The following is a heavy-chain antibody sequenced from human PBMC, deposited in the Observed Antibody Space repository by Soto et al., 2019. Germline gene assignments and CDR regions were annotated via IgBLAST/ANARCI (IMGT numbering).Heavy chain of an antibody. D-gene: IGHD6-19*01. V-gene: IGHV3-9*01. CDR1: GFTFDDYA. CDR2: ISWNSGSI. Sequence: PGGSLRLSCAASGFTFDDYAMHWVRQAPGKGLEWVSGISWNSGSIGYADSVKGRFTISRDNAKNSLYLQMNSLRAEDTALYYCAKASSGWTAPLSYYYMDVWGKGTTVTVSS. CDR3: AKASSGWTAPLSYYYMDV. J-gene: IGHJ6*03.